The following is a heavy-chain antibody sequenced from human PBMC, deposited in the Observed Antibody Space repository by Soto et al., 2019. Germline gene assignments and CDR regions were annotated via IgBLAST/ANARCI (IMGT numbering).Heavy chain of an antibody. J-gene: IGHJ4*02. V-gene: IGHV3-7*03. D-gene: IGHD2-21*01. Sequence: GGSLRLSCAASGFTFSGYWMSWVRQAPGKGLEWVANIKQDGSEKYYVDSVKGRFTISRDNAKNSLYLQMNSLRAEDTAVYYCARDTYVVASFDYWGQGTLVTVSS. CDR3: ARDTYVVASFDY. CDR1: GFTFSGYW. CDR2: IKQDGSEK.